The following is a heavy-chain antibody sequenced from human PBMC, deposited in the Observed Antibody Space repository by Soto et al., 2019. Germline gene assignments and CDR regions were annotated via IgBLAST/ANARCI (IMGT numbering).Heavy chain of an antibody. CDR3: ARVRDILTGYAEAFDI. V-gene: IGHV4-59*01. CDR2: IYYSGSP. Sequence: QVQLQESGPGLVKPSETLSLTCTVSGGSISSYYWCWIRQPPGKGLAWIGYIYYSGSPNYNPSLKSRVTISVDTSQNQFSLKLSSVTAADTAVYYCARVRDILTGYAEAFDIWGQGTMVTVSS. D-gene: IGHD3-9*01. CDR1: GGSISSYY. J-gene: IGHJ3*02.